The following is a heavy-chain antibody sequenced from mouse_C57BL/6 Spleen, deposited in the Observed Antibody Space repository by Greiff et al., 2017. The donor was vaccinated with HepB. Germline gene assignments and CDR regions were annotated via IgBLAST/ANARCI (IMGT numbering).Heavy chain of an antibody. CDR2: ISGGGGNT. CDR1: GFTFSSYT. D-gene: IGHD2-4*01. Sequence: EVQLVESGGGLVKPGGSLKLSCAASGFTFSSYTMSWVRQTPEKRLEWVATISGGGGNTYYPDSVKGRFTISRDNAKNTLYLQMSSLRSEDTALYYCARHDDFYFDYWGQGTTLTVSS. J-gene: IGHJ2*01. CDR3: ARHDDFYFDY. V-gene: IGHV5-9*01.